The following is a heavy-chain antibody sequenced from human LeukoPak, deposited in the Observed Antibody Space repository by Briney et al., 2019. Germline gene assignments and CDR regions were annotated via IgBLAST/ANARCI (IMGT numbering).Heavy chain of an antibody. CDR2: IYYSGST. V-gene: IGHV4-59*01. J-gene: IGHJ4*02. CDR3: ARDYYYDSSGYYPFDY. Sequence: PSETLSLTCTASGGSISSYYWSWIRQPPGKGLEWIGYIYYSGSTNYNPSLKSRVTISVDTSKNQFSLKLSSVTAADTAVYYCARDYYYDSSGYYPFDYWGQGTLVTVSS. D-gene: IGHD3-22*01. CDR1: GGSISSYY.